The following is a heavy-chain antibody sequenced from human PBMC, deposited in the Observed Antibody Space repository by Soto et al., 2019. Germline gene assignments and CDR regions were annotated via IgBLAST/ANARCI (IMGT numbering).Heavy chain of an antibody. Sequence: ASVKVSCKASGYTFTSYGISWVRQAPGQGLEWMGWISAYDGNTNYAQKLQGRVTMTTDTSTSTAYMELRSLRSDDTAVYYCARAAAGSSGWYFDYWGQGTLVTVSS. CDR1: GYTFTSYG. CDR2: ISAYDGNT. D-gene: IGHD6-19*01. J-gene: IGHJ4*02. CDR3: ARAAAGSSGWYFDY. V-gene: IGHV1-18*01.